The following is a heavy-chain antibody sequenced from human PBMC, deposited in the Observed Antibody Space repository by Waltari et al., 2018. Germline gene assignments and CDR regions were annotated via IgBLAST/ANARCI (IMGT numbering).Heavy chain of an antibody. D-gene: IGHD5-18*01. CDR1: GFPFGDYW. Sequence: EVQLVESGGGLVQPGGSLRLSCAASGFPFGDYWMHWVRQPPGKGLEWVSRINIDGGYISYTDSVKGRFTISRDNAKNTLFLQLNSLRAEDTAVYYCARKGGRGYPYGPFYYDHWGQGTLVTVSP. CDR3: ARKGGRGYPYGPFYYDH. CDR2: INIDGGYI. V-gene: IGHV3-74*01. J-gene: IGHJ4*02.